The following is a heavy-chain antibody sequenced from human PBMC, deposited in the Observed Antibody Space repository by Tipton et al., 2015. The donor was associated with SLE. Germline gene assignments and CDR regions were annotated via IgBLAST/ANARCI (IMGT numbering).Heavy chain of an antibody. CDR3: ARVRVDTAMGVFDF. Sequence: QSGPEVKKPGASVTVTCKASGYNFRSYDINWVRQATGRGLEWMGWMNPNSGNTGYAQKFQGRVTMTSDTSTSTAYMELRSLRSDDTAIYYCARVRVDTAMGVFDFWGQGTLVTVSS. J-gene: IGHJ4*02. D-gene: IGHD5-18*01. CDR1: GYNFRSYD. CDR2: MNPNSGNT. V-gene: IGHV1-8*01.